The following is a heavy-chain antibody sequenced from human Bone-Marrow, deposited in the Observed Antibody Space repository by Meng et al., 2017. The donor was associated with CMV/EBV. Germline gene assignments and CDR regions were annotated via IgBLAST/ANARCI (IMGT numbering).Heavy chain of an antibody. CDR3: ARVRAAFDIDVGTLEH. V-gene: IGHV3-23*01. CDR2: LSWTAERT. CDR1: GFTFTSYA. D-gene: IGHD1-7*01. Sequence: GESLKISCEASGFTFTSYAMTWVRQAPGKGLEWVSSLSWTAERTHYADSVKGRFSVSRDNSKNTLYLEMNSLRAEDTALYFSARVRAAFDIDVGTLEHWGQGVLVTVSS. J-gene: IGHJ4*02.